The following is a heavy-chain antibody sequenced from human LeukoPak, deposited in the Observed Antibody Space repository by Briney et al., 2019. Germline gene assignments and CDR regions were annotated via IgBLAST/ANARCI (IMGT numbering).Heavy chain of an antibody. Sequence: GGSLRLSCAASGFTFSSYGMHWVRQAPGKGLEWVAVIPYDGSNKYYADSVKGRFTISRDNSKNTLYLQMNSLRAEDTAVYYCAKGYGSGSYFDYWGQGTLVTVSS. D-gene: IGHD3-10*01. J-gene: IGHJ4*02. CDR3: AKGYGSGSYFDY. CDR2: IPYDGSNK. CDR1: GFTFSSYG. V-gene: IGHV3-30*18.